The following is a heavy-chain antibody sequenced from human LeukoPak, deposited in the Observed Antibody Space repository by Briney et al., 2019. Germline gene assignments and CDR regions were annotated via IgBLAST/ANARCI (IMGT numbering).Heavy chain of an antibody. V-gene: IGHV3-23*01. CDR2: VSGSGGNT. D-gene: IGHD3-22*01. CDR3: AKSPDVSGYNNWFDP. CDR1: GFTFSNCG. J-gene: IGHJ5*02. Sequence: GGSLRLSCVVSGFTFSNCGMHWVRQAPGKGLEWVSSVSGSGGNTYDADSVKGRFTISRDNSKNTLYLQMYSLRAEDTAFYYCAKSPDVSGYNNWFDPWGQGTLVTVSS.